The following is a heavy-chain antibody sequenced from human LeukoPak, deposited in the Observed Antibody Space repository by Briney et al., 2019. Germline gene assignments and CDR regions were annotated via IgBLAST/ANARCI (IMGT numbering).Heavy chain of an antibody. J-gene: IGHJ4*02. CDR3: ARGGYYYDSSGCDY. CDR2: ISAYNGNT. D-gene: IGHD3-22*01. V-gene: IGHV1-18*01. Sequence: ASVKVSCKASGGTFSSYAISWVRQAPGQGLEWMGWISAYNGNTNYAQKLQGRVTMTTDTSTSTAYMELRSLRSDDTAVYYCARGGYYYDSSGCDYWGQGTLVTVSS. CDR1: GGTFSSYA.